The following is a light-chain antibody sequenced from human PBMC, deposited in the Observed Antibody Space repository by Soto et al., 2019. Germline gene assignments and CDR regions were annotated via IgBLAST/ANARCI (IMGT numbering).Light chain of an antibody. CDR1: QSVTSSY. Sequence: EIVLTQSPGTLSLSPGERATLSCRASQSVTSSYLARYQQKPGQAPRLLIYGASSRATGIPDRFSGSGSGTDFTHTTSRLEPEDFAVYYCQQYGSSPRFGQGTKVEIK. V-gene: IGKV3-20*01. CDR3: QQYGSSPR. J-gene: IGKJ1*01. CDR2: GAS.